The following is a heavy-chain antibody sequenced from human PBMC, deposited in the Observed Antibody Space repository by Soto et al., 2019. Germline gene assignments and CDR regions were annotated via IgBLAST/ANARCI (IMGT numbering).Heavy chain of an antibody. CDR1: GVSVNSGGYH. J-gene: IGHJ6*02. V-gene: IGHV4-31*03. CDR2: IYYSGST. Sequence: SETLSLTCTVSGVSVNSGGYHWSWIRQHPGKGLEWIGDIYYSGSTYYNPSLKSRVTISIDTSTNHFSLHLSALTAADTAVYYCARAPIPNWNYYGMDVWGQGTAVTVSS. D-gene: IGHD1-1*01. CDR3: ARAPIPNWNYYGMDV.